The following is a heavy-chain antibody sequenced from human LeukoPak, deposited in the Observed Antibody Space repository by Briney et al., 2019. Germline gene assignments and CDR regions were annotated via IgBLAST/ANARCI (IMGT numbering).Heavy chain of an antibody. CDR1: GFTFSSYS. V-gene: IGHV3-21*04. CDR2: ISSSSSYI. Sequence: GGSLRLSCAASGFTFSSYSMNWVRQAPGKGLEWVSSISSSSSYIYYADSVKGRFTISRDNSKNTLYLQMNSLRAEDTAVYYCAKRRGLELLYYYYMDVWGKGTTVTVSS. D-gene: IGHD1-7*01. CDR3: AKRRGLELLYYYYMDV. J-gene: IGHJ6*03.